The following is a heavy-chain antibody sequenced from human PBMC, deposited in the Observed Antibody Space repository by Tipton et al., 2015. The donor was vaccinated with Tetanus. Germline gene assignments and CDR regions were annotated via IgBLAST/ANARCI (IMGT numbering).Heavy chain of an antibody. J-gene: IGHJ6*02. D-gene: IGHD2-21*01. CDR2: IYQNGDA. CDR1: GGSISSFY. Sequence: GLVKPSETLSLTCTVSGGSISSFYWYWIRQPPGKGLEWIAYIYQNGDANYNPSLQSRVTISVDTSKNQFSLQLAFVTAADTAICYCARERIEAFYYHGRDVWGPGTTVTVSS. CDR3: ARERIEAFYYHGRDV. V-gene: IGHV4-59*01.